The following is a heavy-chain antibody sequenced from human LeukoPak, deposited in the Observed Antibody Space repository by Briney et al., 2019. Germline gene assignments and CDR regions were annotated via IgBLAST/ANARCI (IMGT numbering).Heavy chain of an antibody. CDR2: IYTSGST. Sequence: SETLSLTCTVSGGSISSYYWSWIRQPAGKGLEWIGRIYTSGSTNYNPSLKSRVTMSVDTSKNQFSLKLSSVTAADTAVYYCTRLNLPAHIGAFDIWGQGAVVTVSS. CDR3: TRLNLPAHIGAFDI. CDR1: GGSISSYY. D-gene: IGHD2-2*01. J-gene: IGHJ3*02. V-gene: IGHV4-4*07.